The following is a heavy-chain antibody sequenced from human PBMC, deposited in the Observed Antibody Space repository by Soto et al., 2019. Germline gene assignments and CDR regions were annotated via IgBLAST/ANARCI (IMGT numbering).Heavy chain of an antibody. CDR1: GGSISSSTW. J-gene: IGHJ4*02. Sequence: QVQLQESGPGLVKPSGTLSLTCAVSGGSISSSTWWSWVRQPPGKGLEWIGEIYHSGSTNYNPSLKSRVTISIDTSKNHFSLKVNSVTAADTAVYYCVRSSGSYFFDYWGQGTLATVSS. V-gene: IGHV4-4*02. CDR3: VRSSGSYFFDY. D-gene: IGHD1-26*01. CDR2: IYHSGST.